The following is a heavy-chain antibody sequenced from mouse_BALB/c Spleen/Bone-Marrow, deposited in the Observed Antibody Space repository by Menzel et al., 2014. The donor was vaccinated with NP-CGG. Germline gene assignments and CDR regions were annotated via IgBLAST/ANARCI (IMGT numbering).Heavy chain of an antibody. Sequence: EVQLQESGGGLVQPGGSLKLSCAASGFDFSRYWMSWVRQAPGKGLEWIGEINPDSNTINYTPSLKDKFIISRDNAKNTLYLQMSKVRSEDTALYYYARLGYYGSFAYWGQGTLVTGSA. CDR3: ARLGYYGSFAY. D-gene: IGHD1-2*01. CDR2: INPDSNTI. CDR1: GFDFSRYW. V-gene: IGHV4-1*02. J-gene: IGHJ3*01.